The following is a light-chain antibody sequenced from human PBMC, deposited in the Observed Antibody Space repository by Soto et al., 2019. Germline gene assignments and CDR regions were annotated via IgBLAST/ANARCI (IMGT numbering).Light chain of an antibody. CDR2: GAS. Sequence: EIVLTQSPGTLSLSPGERATLSCRASQSVSSSLLAWFQQKPGQAPRLLIYGASTRATGIPDRFSGSGSGTDFTLTISRLGPEDFAVYFCQQYGRSPQITFGQGTRLEIK. V-gene: IGKV3-20*01. CDR3: QQYGRSPQIT. J-gene: IGKJ5*01. CDR1: QSVSSSL.